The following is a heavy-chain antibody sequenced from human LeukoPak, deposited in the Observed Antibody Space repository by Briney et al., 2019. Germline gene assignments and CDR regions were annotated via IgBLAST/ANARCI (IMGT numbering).Heavy chain of an antibody. V-gene: IGHV1-69*01. CDR3: ARALRGVVVVAAREDWFDP. Sequence: SVKVSCKASGGTFSSYAISWVRQAPGQGLEWMGGIIPIFGTANYAQKFQGRVTITADESTSTAYMELSSLRSEDTAVYYCARALRGVVVVAAREDWFDPWGQGTLVTVPS. J-gene: IGHJ5*02. CDR2: IIPIFGTA. CDR1: GGTFSSYA. D-gene: IGHD2-15*01.